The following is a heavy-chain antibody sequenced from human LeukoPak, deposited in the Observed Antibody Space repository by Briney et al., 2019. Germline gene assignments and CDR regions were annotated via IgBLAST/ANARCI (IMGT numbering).Heavy chain of an antibody. D-gene: IGHD3-10*01. V-gene: IGHV1-2*02. CDR3: ARAAMVREQTRFDP. J-gene: IGHJ5*02. Sequence: ASVKVSCKASGYTFTGYYMHWVRQAPGQGLEWMGWINPNSGGTNYAQKFQGRVTMTRDTSISTAYMELSRLRSDDTAVYYCARAAMVREQTRFDPWGQGTLVTVSS. CDR2: INPNSGGT. CDR1: GYTFTGYY.